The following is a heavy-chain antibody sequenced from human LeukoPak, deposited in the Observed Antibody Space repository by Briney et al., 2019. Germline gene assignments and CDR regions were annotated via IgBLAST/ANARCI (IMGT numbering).Heavy chain of an antibody. J-gene: IGHJ4*02. Sequence: EASVRVSCKASGYTFTAYGITWVRQAPGQGLEWMGWISTFNGNRHYAQKFQGRVTLTTDTSTSTAYVELRSLRSDDSAVYYCAREKLYFYGSESSTRIAFDSWGQGTVVTVSS. CDR2: ISTFNGNR. D-gene: IGHD3-10*01. V-gene: IGHV1-18*01. CDR3: AREKLYFYGSESSTRIAFDS. CDR1: GYTFTAYG.